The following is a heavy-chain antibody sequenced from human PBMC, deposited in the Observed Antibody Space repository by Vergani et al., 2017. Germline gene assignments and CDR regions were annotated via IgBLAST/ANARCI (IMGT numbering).Heavy chain of an antibody. V-gene: IGHV1-69*02. CDR3: ASTGAGGGWFDP. CDR1: GGTFSSYT. Sequence: QVQLVQSGAEVKKPGSSVKVSCKASGGTFSSYTISWVRQAPGQGLEWMGRIIPILGIANYAQKFQGRVTITADKSTSTAYMELSSLRSEDTAVYYCASTGAGGGWFDPWGQGTLVTVSS. J-gene: IGHJ5*02. CDR2: IIPILGIA. D-gene: IGHD1-26*01.